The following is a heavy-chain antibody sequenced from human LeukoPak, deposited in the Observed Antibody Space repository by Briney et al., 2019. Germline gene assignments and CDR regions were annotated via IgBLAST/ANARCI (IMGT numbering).Heavy chain of an antibody. CDR3: ARESPYNDY. Sequence: PGGSLRLSCAASGFTFDNYGMSWVRQAPGKGLEWVSGINWHGGSTGYADSVKGRFTTSRDNVKNSLYLQMNSLRADDTAFYYCARESPYNDYWGQGTLVTVSS. V-gene: IGHV3-20*04. CDR2: INWHGGST. D-gene: IGHD5-24*01. J-gene: IGHJ4*02. CDR1: GFTFDNYG.